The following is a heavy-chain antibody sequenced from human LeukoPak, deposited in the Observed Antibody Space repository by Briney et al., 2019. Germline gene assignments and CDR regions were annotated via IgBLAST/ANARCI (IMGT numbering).Heavy chain of an antibody. CDR1: GYTFTSYG. D-gene: IGHD2-2*01. V-gene: IGHV1-18*01. CDR3: ARGHRYCSSTSCYDAAGFDY. J-gene: IGHJ4*02. Sequence: ASVKVSCKASGYTFTSYGISWVRQAPGPGLEWMGWISAYNGNTNYAQKLQGRVTMTTDTSTSTAYMELRSLRSDDTAVYYCARGHRYCSSTSCYDAAGFDYWGQGTLVTVSS. CDR2: ISAYNGNT.